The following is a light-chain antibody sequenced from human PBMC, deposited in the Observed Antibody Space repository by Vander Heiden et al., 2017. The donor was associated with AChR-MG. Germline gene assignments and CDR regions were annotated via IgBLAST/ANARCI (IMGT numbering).Light chain of an antibody. V-gene: IGLV2-14*03. CDR1: SSDVGGYNY. CDR3: SSYTSSTTFVV. Sequence: QSALTPPASLSASPGQSLTISCPGTSSDVGGYNYVSWYQQHPGKAPKLMIYDVRNRPSGVSHRFSGSKSDNSASLTISGLQAEDEADYYCSSYTSSTTFVVFGGGTKLTVL. CDR2: DVR. J-gene: IGLJ2*01.